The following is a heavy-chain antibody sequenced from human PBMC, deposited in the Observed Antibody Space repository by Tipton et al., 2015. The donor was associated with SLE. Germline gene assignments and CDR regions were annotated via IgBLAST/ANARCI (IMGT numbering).Heavy chain of an antibody. CDR2: IYTSGST. V-gene: IGHV4-61*02. CDR3: ARGPHLQPPLKKISVPFKGDMPTTWFSLSVASATAADTAVYYCARDPVAGRGIDY. CDR1: GGSISSGSHY. J-gene: IGHJ4*02. D-gene: IGHD3-10*01. Sequence: LRLSCTVSGGSISSGSHYWSWIRQPAGKGLEWIGRIYTSGSTNYNPSLKSRVTISVDTSKNQFSLKLSSVTAADTAVYYCARGPHLQPPLKKISVPFKGDMPTTWFSLSVASATAADTAVYYCARDPVAGRGIDYWGQGTLVTVSS.